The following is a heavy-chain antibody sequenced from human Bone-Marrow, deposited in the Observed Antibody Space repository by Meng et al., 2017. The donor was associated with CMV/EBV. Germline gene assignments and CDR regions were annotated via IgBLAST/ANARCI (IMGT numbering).Heavy chain of an antibody. CDR3: ARDALYFWSGYYYYYYGMDV. CDR1: GFTFSSYS. D-gene: IGHD3-3*01. J-gene: IGHJ6*02. CDR2: ISSSGSTI. Sequence: GESLKISCAASGFTFSSYSMNWVRQAPGKGLEWVSYISSSGSTIYYADSVKGRFTISRDNAKNSLYLQMNSLRAEDTAVYYCARDALYFWSGYYYYYYGMDVWGQGTTVTVS. V-gene: IGHV3-48*04.